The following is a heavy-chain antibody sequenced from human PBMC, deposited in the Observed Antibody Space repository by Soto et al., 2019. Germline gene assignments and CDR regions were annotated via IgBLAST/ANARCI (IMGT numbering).Heavy chain of an antibody. Sequence: QVQLQRWGAGLLKPSETLSLTCAVYGGSFSGYYWSWIRQPPGKGLEWIGEINHSGSTNYNPSLKSRVTISVDTSKTQFSLKLSSVTAADTAVYYCARSPYQLLPFDYWGQGTLVTVSS. V-gene: IGHV4-34*01. CDR1: GGSFSGYY. J-gene: IGHJ4*02. CDR3: ARSPYQLLPFDY. D-gene: IGHD2-2*01. CDR2: INHSGST.